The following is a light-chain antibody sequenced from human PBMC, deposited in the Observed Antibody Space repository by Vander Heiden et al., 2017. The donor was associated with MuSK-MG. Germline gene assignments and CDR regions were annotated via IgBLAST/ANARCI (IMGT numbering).Light chain of an antibody. CDR1: QNVNSN. V-gene: IGKV3-15*01. CDR2: GAS. CDR3: QQYNDCPLT. Sequence: IAMTQSPATLSVSLGEWATLSCRASQNVNSNLAWYQQKPGQAPRLVIYGASTRATGIPARFSGSGSGTEFTLTISSLQSEDFAVYSCQQYNDCPLTFGGGTKVEIK. J-gene: IGKJ4*01.